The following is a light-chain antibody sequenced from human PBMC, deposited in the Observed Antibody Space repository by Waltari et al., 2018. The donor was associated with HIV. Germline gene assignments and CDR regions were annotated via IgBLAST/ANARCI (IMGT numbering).Light chain of an antibody. CDR3: QQYGSSPRT. CDR2: GAS. V-gene: IGKV3-20*01. CDR1: QSVSSSY. J-gene: IGKJ1*01. Sequence: EIVLTQSPGTLSLSPGERAPLSCRASQSVSSSYLAWYQQKPGKAPRLLIYGASSRATGIPDRFSGSGSGTDFTLTISRLEPEDFAVYYCQQYGSSPRTFGQGTKVEIK.